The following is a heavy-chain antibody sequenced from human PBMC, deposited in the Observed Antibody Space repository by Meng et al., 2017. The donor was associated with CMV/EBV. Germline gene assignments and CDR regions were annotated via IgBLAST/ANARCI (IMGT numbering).Heavy chain of an antibody. J-gene: IGHJ6*02. CDR3: ARTPYDFWSGYGPLNARGCMDV. CDR1: GFTFSSYS. CDR2: ISSSSSYI. D-gene: IGHD3-3*01. Sequence: GGSLRLSCAASGFTFSSYSMNWVRQAPGKGLEWVSSISSSSSYIYYADSVKGRFTISRDNAKNSLYLQMNSLRAEDTAVYYCARTPYDFWSGYGPLNARGCMDVWGQGTTVTVSX. V-gene: IGHV3-21*01.